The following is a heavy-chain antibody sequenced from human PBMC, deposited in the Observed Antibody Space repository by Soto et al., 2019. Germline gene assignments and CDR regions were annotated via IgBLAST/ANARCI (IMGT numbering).Heavy chain of an antibody. D-gene: IGHD4-17*01. V-gene: IGHV1-3*01. J-gene: IGHJ4*02. Sequence: ASVKVSCKASGYTFTGYYMHWVRQAPGQRLEWMGWINAGNGNTKYSQKFQGRVTITRDTSASTAYMELSSLRSEDTAVYYCASPGDYHTGTFDYWGQGTLVTVSS. CDR3: ASPGDYHTGTFDY. CDR1: GYTFTGYY. CDR2: INAGNGNT.